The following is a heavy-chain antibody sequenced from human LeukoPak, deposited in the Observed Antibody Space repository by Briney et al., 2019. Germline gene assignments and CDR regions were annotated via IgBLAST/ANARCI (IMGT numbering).Heavy chain of an antibody. CDR2: MNPSGST. Sequence: NSSETLSLTCAVYGGSFSGYYWTWIRQTPEKGLEWIGEMNPSGSTSYNPSLKSRVTISVDTSKNQFSLKLSSVTAADMAVYYCARGRQDVTMIVVVMTAVSYYLDVWGKGTTVTVS. CDR1: GGSFSGYY. J-gene: IGHJ6*03. V-gene: IGHV4-34*01. CDR3: ARGRQDVTMIVVVMTAVSYYLDV. D-gene: IGHD3-22*01.